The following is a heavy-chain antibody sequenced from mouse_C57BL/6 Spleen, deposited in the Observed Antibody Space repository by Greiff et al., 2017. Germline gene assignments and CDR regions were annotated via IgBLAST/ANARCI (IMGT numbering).Heavy chain of an antibody. CDR2: IDPNSGGT. V-gene: IGHV1-72*01. J-gene: IGHJ4*01. Sequence: QVQLQQPGAKLVKPGASVKLSCKASGYTFTSYWMHWVKQRPGRGLEWIGRIDPNSGGTKYNEQFKSKATLTVDKPSSTAYMQLSSLTSEDSAVYYCARASITTVVATDYAMDYWGQGTSVTVSS. CDR3: ARASITTVVATDYAMDY. D-gene: IGHD1-1*01. CDR1: GYTFTSYW.